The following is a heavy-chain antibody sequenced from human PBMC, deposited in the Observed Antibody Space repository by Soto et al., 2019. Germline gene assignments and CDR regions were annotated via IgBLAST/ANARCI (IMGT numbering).Heavy chain of an antibody. CDR2: IYYSGST. CDR1: GGSISSYY. Sequence: SETLSLTCTVSGGSISSYYWSWIRQPPGKGLEWIGYIYYSGSTNYNPSLKSRVTISVDTSKNHFSLRLNSVTAADTAVYYCARRWGGTFDIWGQGTMVTVSS. J-gene: IGHJ3*02. V-gene: IGHV4-59*08. D-gene: IGHD3-10*01. CDR3: ARRWGGTFDI.